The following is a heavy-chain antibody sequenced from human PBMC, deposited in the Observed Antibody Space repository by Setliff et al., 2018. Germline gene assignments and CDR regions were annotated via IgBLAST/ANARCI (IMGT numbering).Heavy chain of an antibody. D-gene: IGHD1-7*01. Sequence: GESLTISCAASGFTFSSYEMNWVRQAPGKGLEWVSYISSSGSTIYYADSVKGRFTISRDNAKNSLYLQMNSLRAEDTAVYYCARAQAAYNWNYFVLGYWGQGTLVTVSS. CDR3: ARAQAAYNWNYFVLGY. CDR1: GFTFSSYE. V-gene: IGHV3-48*03. CDR2: ISSSGSTI. J-gene: IGHJ4*02.